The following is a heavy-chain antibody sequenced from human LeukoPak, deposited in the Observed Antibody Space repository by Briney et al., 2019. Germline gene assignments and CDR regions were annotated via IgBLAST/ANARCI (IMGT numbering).Heavy chain of an antibody. D-gene: IGHD6-13*01. V-gene: IGHV4-34*01. CDR1: GGSFSGYY. J-gene: IGHJ6*02. Sequence: SETLSLTCAVYGGSFSGYYWSWIRQPPGKGLEWIGEINHSGSTNYNPSLKSRVTISVDTSKNQFSLKLSSVTAADTAVYYCARGPASSSWGYGMDVWGQGTTVTVSS. CDR2: INHSGST. CDR3: ARGPASSSWGYGMDV.